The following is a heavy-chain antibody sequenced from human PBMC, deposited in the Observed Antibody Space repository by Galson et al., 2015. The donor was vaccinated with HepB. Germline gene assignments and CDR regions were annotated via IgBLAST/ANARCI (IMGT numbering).Heavy chain of an antibody. CDR2: ISSSSRYT. J-gene: IGHJ4*02. CDR1: GFTFSDYY. CDR3: ASSYSSSWMGIFFY. Sequence: SLRLSCAASGFTFSDYYMSWIRQAPGKGLEWVSYISSSSRYTNYADSVKGLFTISRDNAKNSLYLQMNSLRAEDTAVYYCASSYSSSWMGIFFYWGQGTLVTVSS. D-gene: IGHD6-13*01. V-gene: IGHV3-11*06.